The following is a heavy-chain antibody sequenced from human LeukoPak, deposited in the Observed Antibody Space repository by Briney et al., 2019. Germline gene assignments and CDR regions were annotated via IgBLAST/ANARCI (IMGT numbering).Heavy chain of an antibody. Sequence: GASVKVSCKTSGYTFGGYYIQWVRQAPGQGLEWMGWINPNSGATKYAQKFQGRVTLTRDTSINTAYMELSSLNINDTAVYYCARVGTDYGDYGMGYWGQGTLVTVSS. CDR3: ARVGTDYGDYGMGY. J-gene: IGHJ4*02. D-gene: IGHD4-17*01. V-gene: IGHV1-2*02. CDR2: INPNSGAT. CDR1: GYTFGGYY.